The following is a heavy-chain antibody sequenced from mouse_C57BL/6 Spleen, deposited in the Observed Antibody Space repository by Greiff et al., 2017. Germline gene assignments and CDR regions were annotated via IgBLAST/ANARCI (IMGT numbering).Heavy chain of an antibody. CDR2: ISNGGGST. D-gene: IGHD2-4*01. CDR1: GFTFSDYY. V-gene: IGHV5-12*01. J-gene: IGHJ4*01. CDR3: ARFYYDYDDDVPYAMDY. Sequence: EVQLQESGGGLVQPGGSLKLSCAASGFTFSDYYMYWVRQTPEKRLEWVAYISNGGGSTYYPDTVKGRFTISRDNAKNALYLQMSRLKSEDTAMYYGARFYYDYDDDVPYAMDYWGQGTSVTVSS.